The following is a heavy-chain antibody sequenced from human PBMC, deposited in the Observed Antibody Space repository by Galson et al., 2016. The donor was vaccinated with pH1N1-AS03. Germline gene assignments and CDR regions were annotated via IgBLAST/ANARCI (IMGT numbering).Heavy chain of an antibody. V-gene: IGHV1-2*02. J-gene: IGHJ5*02. CDR3: AREPRGITLVRGLTPAEKWFHP. CDR2: INPNSGAT. Sequence: SVKVSCKASGYTFTGHYLHWVRQAPGHGLEFIGWINPNSGATNYTQNFQGRVTMTRDTSITTAYMELNTLRSDDTAVYYCAREPRGITLVRGLTPAEKWFHPWGQGTLITVYS. D-gene: IGHD3-10*01. CDR1: GYTFTGHY.